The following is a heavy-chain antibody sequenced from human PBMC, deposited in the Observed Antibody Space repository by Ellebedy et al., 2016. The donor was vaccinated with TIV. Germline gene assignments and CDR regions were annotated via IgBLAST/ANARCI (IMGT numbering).Heavy chain of an antibody. V-gene: IGHV3-7*03. CDR2: IKQDGSEK. D-gene: IGHD2-15*01. J-gene: IGHJ4*02. CDR1: GFSFSNNW. Sequence: GESLKISCTASGFSFSNNWMSWVRQAPGKGLEWVANIKQDGSEKYYVDSVKGRFTISRDNAKNSLDLQMNSLRTEDTAVYYCASASGGEYGDYFDYWGQGTLVTVSS. CDR3: ASASGGEYGDYFDY.